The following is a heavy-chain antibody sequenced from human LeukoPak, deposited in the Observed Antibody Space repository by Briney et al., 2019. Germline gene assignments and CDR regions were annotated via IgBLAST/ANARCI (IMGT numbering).Heavy chain of an antibody. CDR3: ARGYYDFWSGYTNSRDYFYHYMDV. J-gene: IGHJ6*03. V-gene: IGHV1-69*05. CDR2: IIPSFGTA. CDR1: GGTFSSYA. D-gene: IGHD3-3*01. Sequence: SVKVSCKASGGTFSSYAITWVRQAPGQGLEWMGGIIPSFGTANYAQRFQGRVTITTDESTSTVYMELSSLRSEDTTVYYCARGYYDFWSGYTNSRDYFYHYMDVWGKGTTVTVSS.